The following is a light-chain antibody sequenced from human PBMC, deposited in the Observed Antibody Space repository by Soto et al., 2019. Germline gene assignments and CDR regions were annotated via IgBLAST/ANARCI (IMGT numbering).Light chain of an antibody. CDR2: EIN. Sequence: QSVLTQPPSASGSPGQSVTISCTGTSSDVGAYDYVTWYQQHPGKAPKLMIYEINKRPSGVPDRFSGSKSGNTASLTVSGRQEEDEADYYCSSFAGSNNSPYVFGTGTKLTVL. CDR3: SSFAGSNNSPYV. CDR1: SSDVGAYDY. V-gene: IGLV2-8*01. J-gene: IGLJ1*01.